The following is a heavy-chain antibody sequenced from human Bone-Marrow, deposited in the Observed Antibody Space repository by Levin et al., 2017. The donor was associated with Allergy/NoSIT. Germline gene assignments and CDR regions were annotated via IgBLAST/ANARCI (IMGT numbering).Heavy chain of an antibody. D-gene: IGHD3-10*01. V-gene: IGHV2-5*02. CDR1: GFSLGTSGVG. J-gene: IGHJ3*01. Sequence: VSGPTLVKPTQTLTLTCTFSGFSLGTSGVGVGWIRQPPGKAPEWLALIYWDDDTRYSASLKSRLSITKDTSRDQVVLTMTNMCPVDTGTYFCARFSSGWFAPGPRDSFHVWGQGTTVTVSS. CDR2: IYWDDDT. CDR3: ARFSSGWFAPGPRDSFHV.